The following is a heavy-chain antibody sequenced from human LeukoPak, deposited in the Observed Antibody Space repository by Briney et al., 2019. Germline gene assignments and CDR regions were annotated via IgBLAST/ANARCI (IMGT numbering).Heavy chain of an antibody. Sequence: SETLSLTCAVYGGSFSGYYWSWIRQPPGKGLEWIGEINHSGSTNYNPSLKSRVTISVDTSKNQFSLKLSSVTAADTSVYYCARVSGPLYYGMDVWGQGTTVIVSS. CDR1: GGSFSGYY. CDR3: ARVSGPLYYGMDV. J-gene: IGHJ6*02. D-gene: IGHD1-26*01. V-gene: IGHV4-34*01. CDR2: INHSGST.